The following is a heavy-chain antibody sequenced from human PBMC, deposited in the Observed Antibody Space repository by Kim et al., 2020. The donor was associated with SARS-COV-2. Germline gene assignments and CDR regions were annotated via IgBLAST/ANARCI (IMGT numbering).Heavy chain of an antibody. J-gene: IGHJ6*02. V-gene: IGHV3-48*02. D-gene: IGHD3-9*01. CDR3: ARDKRYFDWLPEIYYYYGMDV. CDR2: ISSSSSTI. CDR1: GFTFSSYS. Sequence: GGSLRLSCAASGFTFSSYSMNWVRQAPGKGLEWVSYISSSSSTIYYADSVKGRFTISRDNAKNSLYLQMNSLRDEDTAVYYCARDKRYFDWLPEIYYYYGMDVWGQGTTVTVSS.